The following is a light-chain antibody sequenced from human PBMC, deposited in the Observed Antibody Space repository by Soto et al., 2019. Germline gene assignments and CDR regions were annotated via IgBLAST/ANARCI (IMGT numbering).Light chain of an antibody. CDR3: SSYTSSSVLYV. Sequence: QPASVSGSPGQSITISCTGTSSDVGGYNYVSWYQQHPGKAPKLMIYDVSNRPSGVSNRFSGSKSGNTASLTISGLQAEDEADYYCSSYTSSSVLYVFGTGTKLTVL. CDR2: DVS. J-gene: IGLJ1*01. V-gene: IGLV2-14*01. CDR1: SSDVGGYNY.